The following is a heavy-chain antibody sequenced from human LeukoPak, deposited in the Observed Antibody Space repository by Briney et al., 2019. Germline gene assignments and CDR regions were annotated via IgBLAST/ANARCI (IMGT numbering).Heavy chain of an antibody. V-gene: IGHV4-59*03. CDR3: AKSHPAATTTDWYFDL. D-gene: IGHD4-17*01. CDR2: ISYSGET. Sequence: SETLSLTCTDSGGSFSSDYWSWIRQSPGKGLEWIGYISYSGETKYSPSLKSRVTMSGDRSKNTFSLRMTSVTAADTAVYFCAKSHPAATTTDWYFDLWGRGTLVTISS. CDR1: GGSFSSDY. J-gene: IGHJ2*01.